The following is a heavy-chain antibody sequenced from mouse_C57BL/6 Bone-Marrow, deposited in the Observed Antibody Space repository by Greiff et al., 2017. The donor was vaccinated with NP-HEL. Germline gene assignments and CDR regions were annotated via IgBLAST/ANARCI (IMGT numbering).Heavy chain of an antibody. CDR2: INPYNGGT. Sequence: VQLQQSGPVLVKPGASVKMSCKASGYTFTDYYMNWVKQSHGKSLEWIGVINPYNGGTSYNQKFKGKATLTVDKSSSTAYMQLSSLTSEDSAVYYCARISVAPDYWGQGTTRTVSS. CDR3: ARISVAPDY. J-gene: IGHJ2*01. V-gene: IGHV1-19*01. CDR1: GYTFTDYY. D-gene: IGHD1-3*01.